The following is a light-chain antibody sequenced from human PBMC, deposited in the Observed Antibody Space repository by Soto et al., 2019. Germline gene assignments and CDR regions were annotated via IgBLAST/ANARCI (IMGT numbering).Light chain of an antibody. J-gene: IGKJ4*01. CDR3: QRRSNWPHT. CDR2: DVS. CDR1: QNIGNY. Sequence: EIVLTQSPATLSLSPGERATLSCRASQNIGNYLTWFQQKPGQAPRLLIYDVSNRATGVPATFSGSGSGTDLTLTVSSREAEYFAGDYCQRRSNWPHTVGVGTKVDIK. V-gene: IGKV3-11*01.